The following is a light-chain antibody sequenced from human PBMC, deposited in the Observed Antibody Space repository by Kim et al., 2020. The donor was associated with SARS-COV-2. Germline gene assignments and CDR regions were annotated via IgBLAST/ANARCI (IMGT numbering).Light chain of an antibody. CDR2: AAS. Sequence: ASVGDRVTITCRASQSISSYLNGYQQKPGKAPKLLIYAASSLQSGVPSMFSGCGSGTVFTLTLSSLQPEDFATYYCQQIYSTPATFGRGTKVDIK. CDR1: QSISSY. CDR3: QQIYSTPAT. J-gene: IGKJ1*01. V-gene: IGKV1-39*01.